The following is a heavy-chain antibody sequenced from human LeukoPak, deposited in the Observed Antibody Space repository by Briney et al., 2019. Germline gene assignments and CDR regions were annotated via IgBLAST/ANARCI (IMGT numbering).Heavy chain of an antibody. D-gene: IGHD4-23*01. Sequence: GGSLRLSCAASGFLFSSYEMNWVRQAPGKGLEWVSYISTSGGTIYYADSVKGRFTISRDNAKNSLYLQMNSLRAEDAAVYYCARDSYYGGTQDYWGQGTLVTVSS. J-gene: IGHJ4*02. CDR3: ARDSYYGGTQDY. CDR2: ISTSGGTI. CDR1: GFLFSSYE. V-gene: IGHV3-48*03.